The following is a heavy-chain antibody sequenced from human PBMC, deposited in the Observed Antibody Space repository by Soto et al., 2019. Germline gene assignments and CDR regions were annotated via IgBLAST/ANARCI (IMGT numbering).Heavy chain of an antibody. D-gene: IGHD2-15*01. Sequence: SETLSLTCTVSGGSISRSSYYWGWIRQPPGKGLEWIGSIYYSGSTYYNPSLKSRVTISVDTSKNQFSLKLSSVTAADTAVYYCARVVAASRVGDYWGQGTLVTVSS. J-gene: IGHJ4*02. CDR3: ARVVAASRVGDY. CDR2: IYYSGST. CDR1: GGSISRSSYY. V-gene: IGHV4-39*01.